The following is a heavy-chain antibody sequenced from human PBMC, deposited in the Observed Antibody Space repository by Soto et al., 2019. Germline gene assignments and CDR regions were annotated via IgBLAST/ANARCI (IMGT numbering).Heavy chain of an antibody. CDR1: GFTFSSYS. CDR3: AREGIQLWSHYYYYGMDV. V-gene: IGHV3-48*02. D-gene: IGHD5-18*01. CDR2: ISSSSSTI. Sequence: GGSLRLSCAASGFTFSSYSMNWVRQAPGKGLECVSYISSSSSTIYYADSVKGRFTISRDNAKNSLYLQMNSLRDEDTAVYYCAREGIQLWSHYYYYGMDVWGQGTTVTVYS. J-gene: IGHJ6*02.